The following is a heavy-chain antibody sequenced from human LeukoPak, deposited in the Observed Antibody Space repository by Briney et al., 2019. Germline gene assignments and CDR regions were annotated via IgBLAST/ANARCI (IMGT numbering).Heavy chain of an antibody. CDR1: GFTFSTYW. V-gene: IGHV3-74*01. CDR2: IKSDGSTT. J-gene: IGHJ5*02. D-gene: IGHD2-15*01. Sequence: GGSLRLSCAASGFTFSTYWMHWVRHAPGKGLVWVSRIKSDGSTTTYADSVRGRFTISRDNAKNTLYLQMSTLRADDTAVYYCAKDRGGSWYVWFDPWGQGTLVTVSS. CDR3: AKDRGGSWYVWFDP.